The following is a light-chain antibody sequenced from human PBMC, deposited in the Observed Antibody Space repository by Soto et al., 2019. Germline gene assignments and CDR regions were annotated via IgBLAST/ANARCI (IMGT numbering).Light chain of an antibody. CDR3: QQYNNWPPLT. J-gene: IGKJ4*01. V-gene: IGKV3-15*01. Sequence: EIVMTQSPATLSVSPGERATLSCRASQSVSNNLAWYQQKPGQAPRLFIYGASTRATGIPARFSGSGSGTEFTLTISSLQSEDFAVYYCQQYNNWPPLTFGGGTKVEIK. CDR2: GAS. CDR1: QSVSNN.